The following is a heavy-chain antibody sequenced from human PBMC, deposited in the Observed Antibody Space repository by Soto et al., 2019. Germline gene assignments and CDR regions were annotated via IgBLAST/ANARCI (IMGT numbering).Heavy chain of an antibody. CDR3: ARGFNDRGIAAIF. D-gene: IGHD6-25*01. J-gene: IGHJ4*02. V-gene: IGHV3-30-3*01. Sequence: GGSLRLSCAASGFTFSSYAMHWVRQAPGKGLEWVAVISYDGSNKYYADSVKGRFTISRDNSKNTLYLQMNSLRAEDTAVYYCARGFNDRGIAAIFWGQGTLVIVSS. CDR1: GFTFSSYA. CDR2: ISYDGSNK.